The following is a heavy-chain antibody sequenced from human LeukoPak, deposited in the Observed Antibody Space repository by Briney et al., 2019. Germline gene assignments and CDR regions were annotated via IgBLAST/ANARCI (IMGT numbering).Heavy chain of an antibody. CDR3: ARLHGKYQLAYYYGMDV. CDR2: INHSGST. CDR1: GGSFSGYY. Sequence: TSETLSLTCAVYGGSFSGYYWSWIRQPPGKGLEWIGEINHSGSTNYNPSLKSRVTISVDTSKNQFSLKLSSVTAADTAVYYCARLHGKYQLAYYYGMDVWGQGTTVTVSS. J-gene: IGHJ6*02. D-gene: IGHD2-2*01. V-gene: IGHV4-34*01.